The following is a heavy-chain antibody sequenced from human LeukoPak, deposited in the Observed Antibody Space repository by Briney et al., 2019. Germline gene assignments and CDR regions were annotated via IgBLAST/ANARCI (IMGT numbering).Heavy chain of an antibody. CDR1: GGTLSSYA. J-gene: IGHJ4*02. V-gene: IGHV1-69*13. CDR2: IIPIFGTA. CDR3: ARSVGATHFDY. Sequence: ASVKVSCKASGGTLSSYAISWVRQAPGQGLEWMGGIIPIFGTANYAQKFQGRVTITADESTSTAYMELSSLRSEDTAVYYCARSVGATHFDYWGQGTLVTVSS. D-gene: IGHD1-26*01.